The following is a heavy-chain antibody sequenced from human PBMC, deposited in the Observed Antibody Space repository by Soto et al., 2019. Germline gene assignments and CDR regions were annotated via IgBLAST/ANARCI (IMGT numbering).Heavy chain of an antibody. D-gene: IGHD3-9*01. Sequence: PSETLSLTCTVSGGPISSGGYYWSWIRQHPGKGLEWIGYIYYSGSTYYNPSLKSRVTISVDTSKNQFSLKLSSVTAADTAVYYCASRSYYDILTEIYMDVWGKGTTVTVSS. CDR3: ASRSYYDILTEIYMDV. J-gene: IGHJ6*03. V-gene: IGHV4-31*03. CDR2: IYYSGST. CDR1: GGPISSGGYY.